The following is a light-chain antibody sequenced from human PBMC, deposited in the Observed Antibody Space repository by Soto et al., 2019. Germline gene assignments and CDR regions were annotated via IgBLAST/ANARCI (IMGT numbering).Light chain of an antibody. CDR3: AAWDDSLSATVV. CDR2: RNN. J-gene: IGLJ2*01. V-gene: IGLV1-47*01. Sequence: QSVLTQPPSASGTPGQRVTISCSGSSSNIGSNYVYWYQQLPGTAPKLLIYRNNQRPSGVADRFSGSKSGTSASLAISGLRSEDEADYYCAAWDDSLSATVVFGGGTKLTVL. CDR1: SSNIGSNY.